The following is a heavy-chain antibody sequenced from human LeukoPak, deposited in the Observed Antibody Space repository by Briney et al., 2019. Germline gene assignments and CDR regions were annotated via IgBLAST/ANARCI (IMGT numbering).Heavy chain of an antibody. Sequence: PPGGSLRLSCAASGFTFSSYAMHWVRQAPGKGLEWVAVISYDGSNKYYADSVKGRFTISRDNSKNTLYLQMNSLRAEDTAVYYCARERIRKQYYYGMDVWGQGTTVTVSS. V-gene: IGHV3-30*04. J-gene: IGHJ6*02. CDR1: GFTFSSYA. D-gene: IGHD1-14*01. CDR3: ARERIRKQYYYGMDV. CDR2: ISYDGSNK.